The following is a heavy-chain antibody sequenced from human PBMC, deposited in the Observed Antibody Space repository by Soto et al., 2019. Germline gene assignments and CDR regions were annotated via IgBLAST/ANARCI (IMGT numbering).Heavy chain of an antibody. D-gene: IGHD7-27*01. CDR2: ISYTGRT. J-gene: IGHJ6*02. CDR3: AREWGLLPYYVMNV. Sequence: SETLSLTCIVSGDSVTSGSYYWTWLRQPPGKGLEWIGYISYTGRTKYNPSLQSRVTISVDTSKNDFSLNLSSVTAADTAVYFCAREWGLLPYYVMNVWGHGAAVTVSS. CDR1: GDSVTSGSYY. V-gene: IGHV4-61*03.